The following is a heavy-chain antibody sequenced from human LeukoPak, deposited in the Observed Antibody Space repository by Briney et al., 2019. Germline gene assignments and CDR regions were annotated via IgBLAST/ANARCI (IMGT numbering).Heavy chain of an antibody. V-gene: IGHV3-73*01. CDR1: GFTFSGSA. Sequence: GGSLRLSCAASGFTFSGSAMHWVRQASRKGLEWVGRIRSKANSYATAYAASVKGRFTISRDDSKNTAYLQMNSLKTEDTAVYYCTRREEMATIYYYYYYMDVWGKGTTVTVSS. J-gene: IGHJ6*03. CDR3: TRREEMATIYYYYYYMDV. CDR2: IRSKANSYAT. D-gene: IGHD5-24*01.